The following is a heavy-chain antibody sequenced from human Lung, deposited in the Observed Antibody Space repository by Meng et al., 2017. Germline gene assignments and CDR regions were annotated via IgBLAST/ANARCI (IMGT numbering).Heavy chain of an antibody. CDR3: ARDRQWLFDY. Sequence: QVHLVQSGLEVKKTGASVKGSCKASGYTFTTYGISWLRQAPGQGLEWMGWIDPGNGNRDFAEKFQDRLTMSNDTSSSTVYMELTRLTSDDTAVYYCARDRQWLFDYWGQGALVTVSS. CDR2: IDPGNGNR. D-gene: IGHD6-19*01. J-gene: IGHJ4*02. V-gene: IGHV1-18*01. CDR1: GYTFTTYG.